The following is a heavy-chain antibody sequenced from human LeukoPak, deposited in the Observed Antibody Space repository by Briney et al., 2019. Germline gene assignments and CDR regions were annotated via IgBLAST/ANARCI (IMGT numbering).Heavy chain of an antibody. CDR1: GITLSNYC. J-gene: IGHJ4*02. Sequence: QSGGSLRLSCVVSGITLSNYCMSWVRQAPGKGLEWVSVISERGGSTNYADSVKGPFIVSRDTSKNTVYLQMNSLRVEDTAVYFCAKRGIVIRAVIIIGFHKEAYYFDYWGQGILVTVSS. V-gene: IGHV3-23*01. CDR3: AKRGIVIRAVIIIGFHKEAYYFDY. D-gene: IGHD3-10*01. CDR2: ISERGGST.